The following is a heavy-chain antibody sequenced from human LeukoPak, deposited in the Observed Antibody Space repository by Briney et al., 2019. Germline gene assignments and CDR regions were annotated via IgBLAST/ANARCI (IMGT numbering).Heavy chain of an antibody. Sequence: ASVKVSCKASGYTFTSYGISWVRQAPGQGLEWMGWISAYNGNTNYAQKLQGRVTMTSDTSTSTAYMELRSLRSDDTAVYYCARGFAGVDLNWFDPWGQGTLVTVSS. CDR2: ISAYNGNT. CDR1: GYTFTSYG. CDR3: ARGFAGVDLNWFDP. V-gene: IGHV1-18*01. D-gene: IGHD3-10*01. J-gene: IGHJ5*02.